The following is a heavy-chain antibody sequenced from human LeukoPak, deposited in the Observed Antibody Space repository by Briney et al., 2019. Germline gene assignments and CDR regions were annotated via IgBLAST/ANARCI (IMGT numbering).Heavy chain of an antibody. V-gene: IGHV4-39*07. J-gene: IGHJ3*02. D-gene: IGHD2-2*01. CDR2: IDYSGST. CDR3: ARGGDIVVVPAALAFDI. CDR1: GGSISSRSYY. Sequence: PSETLSLTCTVSGGSISSRSYYWGWIRQPPGKGLEWIGCIDYSGSTYYNPSLKSPVTISVDTSKNQFSLKLSSVTAADTAVYYCARGGDIVVVPAALAFDIWGQGTMVTVSS.